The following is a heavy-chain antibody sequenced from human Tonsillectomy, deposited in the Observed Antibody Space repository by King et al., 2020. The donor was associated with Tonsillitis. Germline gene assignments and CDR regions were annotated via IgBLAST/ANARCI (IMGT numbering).Heavy chain of an antibody. Sequence: VQLVESGGGVVQPGRSLRLSCAASGFTFSSSGMHWVRQAPGKGLEWVAVISYDGSNKYYADSVKGRFTIXRDNSKNTLYLQMNSLRAEDTAVYYCAKDHGDYVGGMYYGMDVWGQXTXVTVSS. CDR2: ISYDGSNK. D-gene: IGHD4-17*01. CDR3: AKDHGDYVGGMYYGMDV. CDR1: GFTFSSSG. J-gene: IGHJ6*02. V-gene: IGHV3-30*18.